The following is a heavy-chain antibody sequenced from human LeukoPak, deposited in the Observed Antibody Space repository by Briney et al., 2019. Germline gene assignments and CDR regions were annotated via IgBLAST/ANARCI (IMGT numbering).Heavy chain of an antibody. CDR2: ISGSGGST. CDR3: AKRGVVIRVILVGFHKEAYYFDS. J-gene: IGHJ4*02. CDR1: GFTFSRNA. Sequence: GGSLRLSCAASGFTFSRNAMTWVRQVPGKGLEWVSAISGSGGSTYYADSVKGRFTISRHNPKNTLYLQMNSLRAEDTAVYFCAKRGVVIRVILVGFHKEAYYFDSWGQGALVTVSS. V-gene: IGHV3-23*01. D-gene: IGHD3-22*01.